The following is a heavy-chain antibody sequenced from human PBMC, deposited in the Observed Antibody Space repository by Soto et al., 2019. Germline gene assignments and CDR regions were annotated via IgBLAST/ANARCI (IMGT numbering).Heavy chain of an antibody. CDR3: ARARDCSGGNCYSDY. V-gene: IGHV7-4-1*01. D-gene: IGHD2-15*01. J-gene: IGHJ4*01. CDR2: INTNTGNP. CDR1: GYSFSTYA. Sequence: GASVKVSCKASGYSFSTYAMNWVRQAPGQGLEWMGWINTNTGNPTYAQGFSGRFVFSLDTSVSTAYLQIYNLEPEDTAVYYCARARDCSGGNCYSDYWGQGTLVTVSS.